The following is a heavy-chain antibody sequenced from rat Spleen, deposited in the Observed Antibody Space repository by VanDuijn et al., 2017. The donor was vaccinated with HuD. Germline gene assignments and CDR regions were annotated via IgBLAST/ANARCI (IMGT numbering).Heavy chain of an antibody. D-gene: IGHD5-1*01. CDR1: GFTFDDYH. CDR3: ARRGAQYYFDY. V-gene: IGHV5-7*01. J-gene: IGHJ2*01. CDR2: INYYGSST. Sequence: EVQLVESGGGLIQPGRSLKLSCAASGFTFDDYHMAWVRQAPTKGLEWVASINYYGSSTYYRDSVKGRFTISSDNAKSTLYLQMDSLRSEDTATYYCARRGAQYYFDYWGQGVMVTVSS.